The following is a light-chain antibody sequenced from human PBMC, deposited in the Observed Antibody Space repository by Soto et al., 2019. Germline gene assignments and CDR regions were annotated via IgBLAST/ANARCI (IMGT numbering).Light chain of an antibody. CDR1: QSVSTN. V-gene: IGKV3D-15*01. J-gene: IGKJ3*01. CDR3: HSYDKWPPGA. CDR2: DAS. Sequence: EIVVKKFPATQSESPGERVTLSCRVGQSVSTNLAWYEQRPGEARRLLIFDASARAVDMPGRFSGSGSGTEFTLTISSLHPEDFAVYFCHSYDKWPPGAFGQGTKVGIK.